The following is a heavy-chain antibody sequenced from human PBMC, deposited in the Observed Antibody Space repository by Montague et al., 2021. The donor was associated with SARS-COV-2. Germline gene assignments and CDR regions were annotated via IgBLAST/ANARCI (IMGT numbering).Heavy chain of an antibody. D-gene: IGHD2-2*01. CDR2: IYSGGSST. V-gene: IGHV3-23*03. Sequence: SLRLSCAASGFTFSSYAMSWVRQAPGKGLEWVSVIYSGGSSTYXXXSXXXRFTISRDNSKNTLYLQMNSLRAEDTAVYYCATGGYCSSTSCYGGYYWGQGALVTVSS. CDR3: ATGGYCSSTSCYGGYY. J-gene: IGHJ4*02. CDR1: GFTFSSYA.